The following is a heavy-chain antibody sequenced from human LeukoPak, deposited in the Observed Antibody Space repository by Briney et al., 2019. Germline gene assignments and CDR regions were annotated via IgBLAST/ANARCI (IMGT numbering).Heavy chain of an antibody. Sequence: ASVKVSCKASGYTFTSYGFSWVRQAHGQGLEWMGWISVYTGNTNYAQKFQDRVTLTTDTSTTTAYMELRSLRSADTAVYYCARDIENHSPSGAYFDSWGQGTLVTVSS. V-gene: IGHV1-18*01. CDR3: ARDIENHSPSGAYFDS. CDR2: ISVYTGNT. J-gene: IGHJ4*02. D-gene: IGHD3-10*01. CDR1: GYTFTSYG.